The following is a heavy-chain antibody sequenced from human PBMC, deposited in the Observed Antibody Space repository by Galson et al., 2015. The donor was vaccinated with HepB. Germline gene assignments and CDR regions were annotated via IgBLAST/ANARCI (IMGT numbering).Heavy chain of an antibody. J-gene: IGHJ3*02. CDR2: IYPGDSDI. V-gene: IGHV5-51*03. Sequence: QSGAEVKKPGESLKISCQGSGYSFTSYWIGWVRQLPGKGLEWMGTIYPGDSDIRYNPSFQGQGTISADNSISTAYLQWSSLKASDTAMYYCARRTSLRFFDWSGAFDIWGRGTMVTVSS. CDR3: ARRTSLRFFDWSGAFDI. CDR1: GYSFTSYW. D-gene: IGHD3-9*01.